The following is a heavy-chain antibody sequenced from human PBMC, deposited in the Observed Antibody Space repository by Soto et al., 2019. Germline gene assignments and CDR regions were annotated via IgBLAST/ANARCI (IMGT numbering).Heavy chain of an antibody. J-gene: IGHJ6*03. CDR3: ARLVDFWSGYGPYYYYMDV. Sequence: SETLSLTCTVSGGSISSSSYYWGWIRQPPGKGLEWIGSIYYSGSTYYNPSLKSRVTISVDTSKNQFSLKLSSVTAADTAVYYCARLVDFWSGYGPYYYYMDVWGKGTTVTVSS. D-gene: IGHD3-3*01. V-gene: IGHV4-39*01. CDR2: IYYSGST. CDR1: GGSISSSSYY.